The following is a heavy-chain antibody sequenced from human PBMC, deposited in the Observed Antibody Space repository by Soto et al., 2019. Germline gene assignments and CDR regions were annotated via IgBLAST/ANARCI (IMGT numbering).Heavy chain of an antibody. Sequence: QLQLQESGSGLVKPSQTLSPTCAVSGGSISSGGYSWSWIRQPPGKGLEWIGYLYHSGSTYYTPSLRSRVTIAVDRSKKQFSLKLSSVTAADTAVYYCARVRAVAAEGSFDPWGQGTLVTVSS. CDR2: LYHSGST. CDR1: GGSISSGGYS. CDR3: ARVRAVAAEGSFDP. V-gene: IGHV4-30-2*01. J-gene: IGHJ5*02. D-gene: IGHD6-19*01.